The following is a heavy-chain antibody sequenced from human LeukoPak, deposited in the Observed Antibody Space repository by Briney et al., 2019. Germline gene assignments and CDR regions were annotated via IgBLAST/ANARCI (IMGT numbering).Heavy chain of an antibody. D-gene: IGHD5-18*01. CDR1: GFIFDDYA. CDR3: AKASGYSYGYFDY. J-gene: IGHJ4*02. Sequence: SLRLSCAASGFIFDDYAMHWVRQAPGKGLEWVSSISWNSFTIGYADSVKGRFAISRDNAKNSLYLQMNSLRVEDTALYYCAKASGYSYGYFDYWGQGTLVTVSS. CDR2: ISWNSFTI. V-gene: IGHV3-9*01.